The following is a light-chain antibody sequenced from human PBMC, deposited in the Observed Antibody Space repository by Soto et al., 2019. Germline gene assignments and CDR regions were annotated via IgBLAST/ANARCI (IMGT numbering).Light chain of an antibody. CDR2: GAS. V-gene: IGKV1-39*01. CDR3: QQSYTSPVT. J-gene: IGKJ4*01. CDR1: QSISTY. Sequence: DIQMTQSPSSLSASLGDRVTFTFRASQSISTYLNWYEQKPGKAPNLLIYGASNLQSGVPSRFSGGGSGTDFTLTISSLQPEDFGTYYCQQSYTSPVTFGGGTKVDIK.